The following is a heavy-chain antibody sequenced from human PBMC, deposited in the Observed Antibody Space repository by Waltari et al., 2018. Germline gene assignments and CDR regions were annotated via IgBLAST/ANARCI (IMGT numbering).Heavy chain of an antibody. J-gene: IGHJ4*02. CDR3: AIADGFGYFDY. CDR2: INPSGGST. Sequence: QVQLVQSGAEVKKPGASVKVSCKASGYTFTSYYMHWVRQAPGQGLEWMGIINPSGGSTSYAQKCQGRVTMTRDTSTSTVYMELSSLRSEDTAVYYCAIADGFGYFDYWGQGTLVTVSS. D-gene: IGHD3-10*01. CDR1: GYTFTSYY. V-gene: IGHV1-46*01.